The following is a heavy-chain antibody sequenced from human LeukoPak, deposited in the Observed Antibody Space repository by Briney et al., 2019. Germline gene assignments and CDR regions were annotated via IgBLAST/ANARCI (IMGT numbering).Heavy chain of an antibody. D-gene: IGHD3-22*01. CDR2: IYYSGST. CDR1: GGSISSSSYY. CDR3: ARDSRSRYYDSSGYYWFDY. J-gene: IGHJ4*02. Sequence: PSETLSLTCTVSGGSISSSSYYWGWIRQPPGKGLEWIGSIYYSGSTYYNPSLKSRVTISVDTSKNQFSLKLSSVTAADTAVYYCARDSRSRYYDSSGYYWFDYWGQGTLVTVSS. V-gene: IGHV4-39*07.